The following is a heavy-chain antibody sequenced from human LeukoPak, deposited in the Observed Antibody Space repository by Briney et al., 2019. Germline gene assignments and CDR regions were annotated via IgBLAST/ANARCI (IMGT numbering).Heavy chain of an antibody. V-gene: IGHV3-11*04. CDR1: GFTFTDYW. CDR3: ARVGQFDS. CDR2: ISISGGTI. Sequence: GGSLRLSCAASGFTFTDYWMSWIRQAPGKGLEWISYISISGGTIYYAESVKGRFTISRDNAKSSLYLQMNSLRGEDTAVYYCARVGQFDSWGQGTLVTVSS. J-gene: IGHJ4*02.